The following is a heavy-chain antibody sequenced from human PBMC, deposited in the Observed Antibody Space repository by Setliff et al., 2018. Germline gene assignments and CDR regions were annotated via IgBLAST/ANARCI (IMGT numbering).Heavy chain of an antibody. CDR2: TIPNFGTT. J-gene: IGHJ6*03. Sequence: SVKVSCKASGGTFSSYGISWVRQAPGQGLEWLGGTIPNFGTTNYAQEFQGRVTIITDESTSTAYMELSSLRFEDTAVYYCAREGVDTRSSTDYRYYMDVWGTGTTVTVSS. CDR3: AREGVDTRSSTDYRYYMDV. V-gene: IGHV1-69*05. CDR1: GGTFSSYG. D-gene: IGHD5-18*01.